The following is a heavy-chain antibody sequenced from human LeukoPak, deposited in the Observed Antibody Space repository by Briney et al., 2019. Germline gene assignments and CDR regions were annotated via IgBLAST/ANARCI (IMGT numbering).Heavy chain of an antibody. CDR3: ARSTPFVYSSSWYYFDY. CDR2: IYSGGST. Sequence: PGGSLRPSCAASGFTVSSNYMSWVRQAPGKGLEWVSVIYSGGSTYYADSVKGRFTISRDNSKNTLCLQMNSLRAEDTAVYYCARSTPFVYSSSWYYFDYWGQGTLVTVSS. CDR1: GFTVSSNY. D-gene: IGHD6-13*01. V-gene: IGHV3-53*01. J-gene: IGHJ4*02.